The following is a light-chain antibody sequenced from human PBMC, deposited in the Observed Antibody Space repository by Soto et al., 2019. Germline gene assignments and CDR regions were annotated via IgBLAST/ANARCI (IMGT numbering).Light chain of an antibody. CDR1: LNIRSN. J-gene: IGKJ4*01. CDR3: QQANSFPRT. CDR2: GAS. V-gene: IGKV3-15*01. Sequence: EKVMTQSPATLSVSPGERATLSCRASLNIRSNLAWYQQKPGQAPRLLIFGASTRATGIPARFSGNGTGTEFTLTISSLQSEDFATYYCQQANSFPRTFGGGTKVEIK.